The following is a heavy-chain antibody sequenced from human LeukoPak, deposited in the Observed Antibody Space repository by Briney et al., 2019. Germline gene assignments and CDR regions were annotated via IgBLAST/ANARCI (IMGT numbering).Heavy chain of an antibody. CDR2: IYYGGNT. CDR1: GGSLTDYY. CDR3: ARVGSTSSWQDFDY. Sequence: PSETLSLTCNISGGSLTDYYWTWIRQPPGKGLEWIGFIYYGGNTNYNPSLKSRVTISVDTSKNQFSLKLSSVTAADTAVYFCARVGSTSSWQDFDYWGQGALVTVSS. J-gene: IGHJ4*02. V-gene: IGHV4-59*01. D-gene: IGHD6-13*01.